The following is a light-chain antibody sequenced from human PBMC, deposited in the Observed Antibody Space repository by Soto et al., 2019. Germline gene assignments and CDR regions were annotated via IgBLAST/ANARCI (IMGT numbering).Light chain of an antibody. V-gene: IGKV3-15*01. CDR3: QNYNHRPRT. CDR2: GAS. Sequence: EIVMTQSPATLSVSPGERATLSCRASQSVSSNLAWYQQKPGQAPRLLIYGASTRATGIPARFSGSGSGTELTITSRHLQYDAVAVYYRQNYNHRPRTFGQGTKVEIK. J-gene: IGKJ1*01. CDR1: QSVSSN.